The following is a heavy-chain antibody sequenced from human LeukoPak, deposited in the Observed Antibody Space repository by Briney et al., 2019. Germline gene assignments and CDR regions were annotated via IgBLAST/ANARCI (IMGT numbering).Heavy chain of an antibody. CDR3: ARGQTGYCSGGSCFATDY. CDR2: ISSSSSYI. D-gene: IGHD2-15*01. V-gene: IGHV3-21*01. Sequence: GGSLRLSCAASGFTFSSYSMNWVRQAPGKGLEWVSSISSSSSYIYYADSVKGRFTISRDNAKNSLYLQMNSLRAEDTAVYYCARGQTGYCSGGSCFATDYWGQGTPVTVSS. J-gene: IGHJ4*02. CDR1: GFTFSSYS.